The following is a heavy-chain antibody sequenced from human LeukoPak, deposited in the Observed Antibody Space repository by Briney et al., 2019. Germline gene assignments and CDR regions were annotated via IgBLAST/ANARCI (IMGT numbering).Heavy chain of an antibody. CDR2: IRYDGSKK. Sequence: AGGSLRLSCAAFGFTFSRYGMHWVRQAPGKGLEWVAFIRYDGSKKYYADSVKGRFTISRDNSKNTLDLQMNSLRAEDTAVYYCAKDANQYYLDSSGYGDYWGQGILVTVSS. CDR3: AKDANQYYLDSSGYGDY. V-gene: IGHV3-30*02. J-gene: IGHJ4*02. CDR1: GFTFSRYG. D-gene: IGHD3-22*01.